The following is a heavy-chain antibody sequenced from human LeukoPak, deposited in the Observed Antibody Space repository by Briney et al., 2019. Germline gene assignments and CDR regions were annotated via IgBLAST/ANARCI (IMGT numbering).Heavy chain of an antibody. D-gene: IGHD2-8*01. CDR1: GGSFSSYD. CDR2: IYYSGST. J-gene: IGHJ5*02. CDR3: ARVRRYCTNGVCPTGFDP. Sequence: PSATLSLTCTDSGGSFSSYDRSWVRQPPGKGLEWIGYIYYSGSTNYNPSLKSQVTISVHTSKNQFSLKLSSVTAADTAAYYCARVRRYCTNGVCPTGFDPWGQGTLVTVSS. V-gene: IGHV4-59*01.